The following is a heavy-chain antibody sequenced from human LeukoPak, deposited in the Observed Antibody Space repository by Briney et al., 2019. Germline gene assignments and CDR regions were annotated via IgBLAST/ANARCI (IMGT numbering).Heavy chain of an antibody. D-gene: IGHD3-10*01. CDR1: GGSISSYY. CDR2: IYYSGYT. CDR3: ARTTMVRGTYYMDV. Sequence: NPSETLSLTCTVSGGSISSYYWSWIRQPPGKGLEWIGYIYYSGYTNYNPSLKSRVTISVDTSKNQFSLKLSSVTAADTAVYYCARTTMVRGTYYMDVWGEGTTVTISS. J-gene: IGHJ6*03. V-gene: IGHV4-59*01.